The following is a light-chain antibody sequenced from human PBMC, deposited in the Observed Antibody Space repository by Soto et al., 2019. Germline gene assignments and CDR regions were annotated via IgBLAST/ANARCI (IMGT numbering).Light chain of an antibody. CDR3: SSYTVINTAV. CDR2: EVD. V-gene: IGLV2-14*01. Sequence: QSALTQPASVSGSPGQSISISCTGSSSDVGAYNYVAWYQQQPGKAPKLLIYEVDNRPSGISHRFSGSKSGNTASLTISGLQTEDEADYYCSSYTVINTAVFGSGTRSPS. J-gene: IGLJ1*01. CDR1: SSDVGAYNY.